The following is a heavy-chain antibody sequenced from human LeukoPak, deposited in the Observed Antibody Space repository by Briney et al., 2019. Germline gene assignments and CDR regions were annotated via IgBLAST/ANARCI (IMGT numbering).Heavy chain of an antibody. D-gene: IGHD7-27*01. CDR2: INPNGGGT. CDR1: GYTFTGYY. Sequence: ASVKVSCKASGYTFTGYYIHWVRQAPGQGLEWMAWINPNGGGTNYAQKFQGRVAVTRDSSISTAYMELSGLTSDDTAVFYCARGTGAPNYSDYWGQGTLVIVSS. CDR3: ARGTGAPNYSDY. J-gene: IGHJ4*02. V-gene: IGHV1-2*02.